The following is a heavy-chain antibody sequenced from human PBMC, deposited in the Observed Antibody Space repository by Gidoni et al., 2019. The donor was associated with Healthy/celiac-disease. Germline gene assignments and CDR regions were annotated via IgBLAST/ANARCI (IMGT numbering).Heavy chain of an antibody. CDR1: GYSFTSYW. Sequence: EVQLVQSGAAVTKPGESLRISCKGSGYSFTSYWVSWVRQMPGKGLEWMGRIDPSDSYTNYSPSFQGHVTISADKSISTAYLQWSSLKASDTAMYYCARLPYGSGRAAGMDVWGQGTTVTVSS. D-gene: IGHD3-10*01. V-gene: IGHV5-10-1*03. CDR3: ARLPYGSGRAAGMDV. CDR2: IDPSDSYT. J-gene: IGHJ6*02.